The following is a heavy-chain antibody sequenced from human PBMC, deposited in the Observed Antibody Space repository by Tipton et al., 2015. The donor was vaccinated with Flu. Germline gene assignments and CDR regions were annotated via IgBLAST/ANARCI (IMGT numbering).Heavy chain of an antibody. Sequence: LRLSCSVSGDSIGYPYFWGWIRQAPGKGLEWIGNIHRSGNGYYNPSLKSRVTISVDTSKNQFSLKLSSVTAADTAVYYCARMEWTVTTPRYFDLWGRGTLVTVSS. D-gene: IGHD4-17*01. J-gene: IGHJ2*01. CDR3: ARMEWTVTTPRYFDL. CDR2: IHRSGNG. V-gene: IGHV4-38-2*01. CDR1: GDSIGYPYF.